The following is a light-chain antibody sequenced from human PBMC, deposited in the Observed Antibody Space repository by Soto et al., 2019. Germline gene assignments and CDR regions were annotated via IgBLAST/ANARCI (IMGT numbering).Light chain of an antibody. J-gene: IGKJ1*01. CDR3: QQYGSSVRT. CDR1: QSVTSSY. Sequence: IGLSQSPCTLSCSTRERATLSCRASQSVTSSYLAWYQQKPGQAPRLLIYGASSRATDIPDRFSGSGSGTDFTLTISRLEPEDFAVYYCQQYGSSVRTFGQGTKVDIK. CDR2: GAS. V-gene: IGKV3-20*01.